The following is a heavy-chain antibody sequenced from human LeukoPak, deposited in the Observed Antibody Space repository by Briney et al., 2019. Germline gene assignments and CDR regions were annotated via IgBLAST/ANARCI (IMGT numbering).Heavy chain of an antibody. V-gene: IGHV3-7*01. CDR3: ASLLGDKTIFDY. D-gene: IGHD1-26*01. CDR2: IKREGSGE. Sequence: GGSLRLSCAPSGFIFSRGWMRGVRQAPGKGGEWGANIKREGSGEYYVDSVRGRFTISREKAKKTLYIRINSLRAEDTTVYYCASLLGDKTIFDYWGQGTLVTVSS. CDR1: GFIFSRGW. J-gene: IGHJ4*02.